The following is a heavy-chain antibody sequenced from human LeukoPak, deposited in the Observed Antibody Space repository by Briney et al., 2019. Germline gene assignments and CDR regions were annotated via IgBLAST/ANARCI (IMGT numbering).Heavy chain of an antibody. D-gene: IGHD2-2*01. CDR1: GFNFDDYD. CDR3: ARDPFCSSSTGCYFEDWFDP. V-gene: IGHV3-20*04. J-gene: IGHJ5*02. Sequence: PGGSLRLSCAASGFNFDDYDMSWVRQVPGKGLEWVSGITWNGDKTGYADSVRGRFAISRDNTKKSLYLQMSSLRAEDTALYYCARDPFCSSSTGCYFEDWFDPWRRGTLVTVSS. CDR2: ITWNGDKT.